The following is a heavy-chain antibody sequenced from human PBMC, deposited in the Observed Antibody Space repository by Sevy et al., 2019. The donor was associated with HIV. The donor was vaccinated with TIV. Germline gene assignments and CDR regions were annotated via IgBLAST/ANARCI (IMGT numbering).Heavy chain of an antibody. CDR1: GGSISSYY. Sequence: SETLSLTCTVSGGSISSYYWSWIRQPPGKGLEWIGYIYYSGSTNYNPSLKSRVTISVDTSKNQFSLKLSSVTAGDTAVYYCARERQLVLDYWGQGTLVTVSS. CDR3: ARERQLVLDY. J-gene: IGHJ4*02. V-gene: IGHV4-59*01. D-gene: IGHD6-13*01. CDR2: IYYSGST.